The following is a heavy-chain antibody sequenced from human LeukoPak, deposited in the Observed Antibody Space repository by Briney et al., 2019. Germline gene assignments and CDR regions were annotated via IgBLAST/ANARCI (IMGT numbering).Heavy chain of an antibody. CDR3: AADSSGYYYVNY. CDR1: GFTFSNYA. D-gene: IGHD3-22*01. Sequence: PGGSLRLSCAASGFTFSNYAMSWVRQAPGKGLEWVSVISGSGGSTYYVDSVQGRFTISRDNSKNTLYLQMNSLRAEDTAVYYCAADSSGYYYVNYWGQGTLVTVSS. J-gene: IGHJ4*02. CDR2: ISGSGGST. V-gene: IGHV3-23*01.